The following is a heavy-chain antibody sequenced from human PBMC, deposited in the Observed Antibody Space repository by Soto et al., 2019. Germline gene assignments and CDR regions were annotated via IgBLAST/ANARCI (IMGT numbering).Heavy chain of an antibody. Sequence: ASVKVSCKASGYTFTGYAMHWVRQAPGQRLEWMGWINAGNGNTKYSQKFQGRVTITRDTSASTAYMELSSLRSEDTAVYYCARAVAVAADFDYWGQGTLVTVAS. D-gene: IGHD6-19*01. CDR1: GYTFTGYA. CDR2: INAGNGNT. CDR3: ARAVAVAADFDY. V-gene: IGHV1-3*01. J-gene: IGHJ4*02.